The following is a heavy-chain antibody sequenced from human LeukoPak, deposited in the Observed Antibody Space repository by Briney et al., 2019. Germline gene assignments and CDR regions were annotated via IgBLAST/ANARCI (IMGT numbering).Heavy chain of an antibody. V-gene: IGHV3-66*01. J-gene: IGHJ4*02. CDR3: ARGRRITIFGVIIDRYFDY. D-gene: IGHD3-3*01. CDR2: IYSGGTT. CDR1: GFTFSSYG. Sequence: GGSLRLSCAASGFTFSSYGMHWVRQAPEKGLEWVSVIYSGGTTYYADSVKGRFTISRDNSKNTLYLQMNSLRAEDTAVYYCARGRRITIFGVIIDRYFDYWGQGTLVTVSS.